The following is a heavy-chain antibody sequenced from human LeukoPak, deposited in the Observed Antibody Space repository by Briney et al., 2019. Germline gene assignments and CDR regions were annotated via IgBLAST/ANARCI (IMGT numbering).Heavy chain of an antibody. J-gene: IGHJ4*02. CDR2: ISSGSSYI. CDR1: GFTFSSYS. Sequence: GGSLRLSCAASGFTFSSYSMNWVRQAPGKGLEWVSSISSGSSYIYYADSVKGRFTISRDNAKNSLYLQMNSLRAEDTAVYYCARYTSNVVGKRHYFDYWGQGTLVTVSS. V-gene: IGHV3-21*01. CDR3: ARYTSNVVGKRHYFDY. D-gene: IGHD2-21*01.